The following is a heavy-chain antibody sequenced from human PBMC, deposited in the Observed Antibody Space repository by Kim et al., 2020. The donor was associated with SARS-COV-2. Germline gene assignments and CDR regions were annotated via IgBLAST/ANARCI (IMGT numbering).Heavy chain of an antibody. CDR1: GGSISSSSYY. J-gene: IGHJ4*02. V-gene: IGHV4-39*01. CDR3: ARHEGHIVATILVG. D-gene: IGHD5-12*01. Sequence: SETLSLTCTVSGGSISSSSYYWGWIRQPPGKGLEWIGSIYYSGSTYYNPSLKSRVTISVDTSKNQFSLKLSSVTAADTAVYYCARHEGHIVATILVGWGQGTLVTVSS. CDR2: IYYSGST.